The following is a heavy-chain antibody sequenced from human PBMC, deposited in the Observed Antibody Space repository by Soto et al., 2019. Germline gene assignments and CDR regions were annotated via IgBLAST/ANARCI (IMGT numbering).Heavy chain of an antibody. J-gene: IGHJ5*02. CDR3: ARVVPGAEAWFGP. Sequence: ASVKVSCKASGYTFSNYGITWVRQAPGQPLEWLGWISLYSDGANYAQKFQGRVSMTTDTSTTTAYMELRSLRSDDTAVYYCARVVPGAEAWFGPWGQGTLVTVSS. V-gene: IGHV1-18*01. D-gene: IGHD2-2*01. CDR2: ISLYSDGA. CDR1: GYTFSNYG.